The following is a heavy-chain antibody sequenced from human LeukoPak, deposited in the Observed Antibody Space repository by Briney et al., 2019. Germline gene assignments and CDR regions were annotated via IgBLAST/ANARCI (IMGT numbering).Heavy chain of an antibody. D-gene: IGHD3-10*01. J-gene: IGHJ4*02. V-gene: IGHV5-51*01. CDR1: GYSFTNYW. CDR2: IYPGDSDT. Sequence: GESLKISCQGSGYSFTNYWIGWVRQMSGKGLEWMGIIYPGDSDTRYRPSFQGQVTISADKSINTLYLQWSSLKASDTAMYYCAASTYGSGSYVGFDSWGQGTLLTVSS. CDR3: AASTYGSGSYVGFDS.